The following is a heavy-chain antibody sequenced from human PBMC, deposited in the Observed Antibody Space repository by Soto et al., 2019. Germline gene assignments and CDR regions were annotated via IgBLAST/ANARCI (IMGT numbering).Heavy chain of an antibody. CDR3: ARDGVWSGYCSSTSCYGGGHDAFDI. Sequence: SQTLSLTCAISGDSVSSNSAAWNWIRQSPSRGLEWLGRTYYRSKWYNDYAVSVKSRITINPDTSKNQFSLQLNSVTPEDTAVYYCARDGVWSGYCSSTSCYGGGHDAFDIRAQRTTVTVAS. J-gene: IGHJ3*02. CDR2: TYYRSKWYN. D-gene: IGHD2-2*01. V-gene: IGHV6-1*01. CDR1: GDSVSSNSAA.